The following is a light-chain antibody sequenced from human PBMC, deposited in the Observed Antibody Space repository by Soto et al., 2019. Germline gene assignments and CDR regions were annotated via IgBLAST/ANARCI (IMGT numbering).Light chain of an antibody. Sequence: EIVLTQSPGTLSLSPGERATLSCRASQSVSSSYLARYQHKRGQAPRLLVYGASSRATGIPDRFSGSGSGTDFTLTISRLEPADSAVYYCQQYGSSPTFGGGTKVDIK. CDR2: GAS. CDR3: QQYGSSPT. V-gene: IGKV3-20*01. J-gene: IGKJ4*01. CDR1: QSVSSSY.